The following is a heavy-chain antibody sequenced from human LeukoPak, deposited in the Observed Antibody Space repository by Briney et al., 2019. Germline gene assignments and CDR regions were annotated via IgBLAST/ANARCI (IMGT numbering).Heavy chain of an antibody. CDR3: AKFEGATIPGWFNDY. CDR1: EFIFSDYA. CDR2: IDKTTYPT. D-gene: IGHD6-19*01. Sequence: GGSLRLSCAASEFIFSDYAMGWVRQASGKGLEWVSTIDKTTYPTFCADSVKGRFTISRDNSKNTLYLQMNSLRTEDTAVYFCAKFEGATIPGWFNDYWGQGILVTVSS. J-gene: IGHJ4*02. V-gene: IGHV3-23*05.